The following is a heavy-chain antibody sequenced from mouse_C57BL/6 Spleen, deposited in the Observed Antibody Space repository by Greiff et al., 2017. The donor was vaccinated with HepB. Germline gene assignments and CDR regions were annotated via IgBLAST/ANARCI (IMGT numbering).Heavy chain of an antibody. V-gene: IGHV1-18*01. CDR2: INPNNGGT. CDR3: ERRYGAGFAY. Sequence: EVQLQQSGPELVKPGASVKIPCKASGYTFTDYNMDWVKQSHGKSLEWIGDINPNNGGTIYNQKFKGKATLTVDQSSSTAYMELRSLTSEDTAVYYCERRYGAGFAYWGQGTLVTVAA. D-gene: IGHD1-1*01. J-gene: IGHJ3*01. CDR1: GYTFTDYN.